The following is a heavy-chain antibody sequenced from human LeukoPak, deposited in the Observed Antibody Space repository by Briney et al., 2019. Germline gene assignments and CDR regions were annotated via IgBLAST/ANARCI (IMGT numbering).Heavy chain of an antibody. V-gene: IGHV4-4*07. CDR3: VRACTYGVRAVISPDV. Sequence: SETLSLTCSVSGGSISNYYWSWIRQSAGKGLEWIGRFYPSGNTMYNTSLTSRVTMSVDTSQNQFSLNLYSVTAADRAVYYCVRACTYGVRAVISPDVWGQGTTVTVSS. CDR2: FYPSGNT. CDR1: GGSISNYY. D-gene: IGHD3-10*01. J-gene: IGHJ6*02.